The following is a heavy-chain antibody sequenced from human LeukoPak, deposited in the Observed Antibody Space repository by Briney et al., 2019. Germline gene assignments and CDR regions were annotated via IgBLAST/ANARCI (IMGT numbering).Heavy chain of an antibody. J-gene: IGHJ6*03. CDR3: ARSGYGDYNYYYYMDV. V-gene: IGHV4-59*08. D-gene: IGHD4-17*01. Sequence: SETLSLTCTVSGGSISSYYWSWIRQPPGKGLEWIGYIYYSGSTNYNPSLKSRVTISVDTSKNQFSLKLSSVTAADTAVYYCARSGYGDYNYYYYMDVWGKGTTVTISS. CDR1: GGSISSYY. CDR2: IYYSGST.